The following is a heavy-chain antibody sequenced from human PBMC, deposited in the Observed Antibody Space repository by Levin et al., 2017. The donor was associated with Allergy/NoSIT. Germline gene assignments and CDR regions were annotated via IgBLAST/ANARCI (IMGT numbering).Heavy chain of an antibody. V-gene: IGHV3-48*02. CDR3: ARGGDYDLCSSATGRAFDI. CDR1: GFTFSSYS. CDR2: ISSSSSTI. D-gene: IGHD3-3*01. J-gene: IGHJ3*02. Sequence: GESLKISCAASGFTFSSYSMNWVRQAPGKGLEWVSYISSSSSTIYYADSVKGRFTISRDNAKNSLYLQMNSLRDEDTAVYYSARGGDYDLCSSATGRAFDIWGQGTMVTVSS.